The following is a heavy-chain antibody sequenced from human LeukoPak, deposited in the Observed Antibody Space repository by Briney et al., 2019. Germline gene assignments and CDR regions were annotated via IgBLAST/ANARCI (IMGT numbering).Heavy chain of an antibody. CDR2: IIPIFGTA. CDR1: GGTFSSYA. J-gene: IGHJ6*02. V-gene: IGHV1-69*13. CDR3: AKGRPAYYYYGMDV. Sequence: GASVKVSCKASGGTFSSYAISWVRQAPGQGLEWMGGIIPIFGTANYAQKFQGRVTITADESTSTAYMELSSLRSEDTAVYYCAKGRPAYYYYGMDVWGQGTTVTVSS.